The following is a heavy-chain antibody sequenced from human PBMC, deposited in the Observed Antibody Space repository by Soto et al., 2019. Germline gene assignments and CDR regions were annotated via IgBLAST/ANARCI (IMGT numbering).Heavy chain of an antibody. Sequence: SETLSLTCTVSGVSVSRGDYYWSWIRQPPGKGLEWIGYIHYSGGTYYNPSLKSRLTITEDTSKNQFSLKLSSVTAADTAVYYCARDPNWYGDYYYGMDVWGQGTTVTVSS. CDR1: GVSVSRGDYY. V-gene: IGHV4-30-4*01. CDR2: IHYSGGT. D-gene: IGHD1-20*01. J-gene: IGHJ6*02. CDR3: ARDPNWYGDYYYGMDV.